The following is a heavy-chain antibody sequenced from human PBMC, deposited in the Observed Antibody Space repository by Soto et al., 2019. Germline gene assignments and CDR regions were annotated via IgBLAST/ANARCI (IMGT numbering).Heavy chain of an antibody. V-gene: IGHV4-39*01. Sequence: QLHLQETGPGLVKPSETLSLTCTVSGDSITSNSCLWAWIRQLPGKGLEWIGSIYFSGSSYSNPSLKSRITISVDTSKNQFSLKLTSVTAAETATYYCATLPFSYDVLPGYVWGGLDVWCQGTTVIVSS. CDR1: GDSITSNSCL. J-gene: IGHJ6*02. CDR3: ATLPFSYDVLPGYVWGGLDV. CDR2: IYFSGSS. D-gene: IGHD3-9*01.